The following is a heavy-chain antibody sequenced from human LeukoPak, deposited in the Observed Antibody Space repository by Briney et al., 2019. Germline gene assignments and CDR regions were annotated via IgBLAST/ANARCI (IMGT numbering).Heavy chain of an antibody. CDR2: ISPNGVIT. CDR3: AKDDAWLQYGN. CDR1: GFTFSSHG. D-gene: IGHD5-24*01. Sequence: GGSLRLSCAASGFTFSSHGMNWVRQAPGKGLEWASGISPNGVITNYADSVKGRFTISRDNSKGTVYLQTNSLRPEDTAVYYCAKDDAWLQYGNWGRGTLVTVSS. V-gene: IGHV3-23*01. J-gene: IGHJ4*02.